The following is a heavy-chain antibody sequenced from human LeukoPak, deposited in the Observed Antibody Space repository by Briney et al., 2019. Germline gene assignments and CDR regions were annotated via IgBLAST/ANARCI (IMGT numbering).Heavy chain of an antibody. V-gene: IGHV5-51*01. CDR1: GYSFTSYW. Sequence: GESLQISCKGSGYSFTSYWIGWVRQMPGKGLEWMGIIYPGDSDTRYSPSFQGQVTISADKSISTAYLQWSSLKASDTAMYYCARDPGVAGTSGWFDPWGQGTLVTVSS. CDR2: IYPGDSDT. CDR3: ARDPGVAGTSGWFDP. D-gene: IGHD6-19*01. J-gene: IGHJ5*02.